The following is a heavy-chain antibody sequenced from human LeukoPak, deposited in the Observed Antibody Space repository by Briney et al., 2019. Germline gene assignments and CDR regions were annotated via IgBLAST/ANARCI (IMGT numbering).Heavy chain of an antibody. Sequence: GGSLRLSCAASGFTFSSYAMSWVRQAPGKGLEWVSAISGSGGSTHYADSVKGRFTISRDNAKNSLYLQMNSLRAEDTAVYYCARGHSSSYGFDYWGQGTLVTVSS. V-gene: IGHV3-23*01. CDR1: GFTFSSYA. CDR3: ARGHSSSYGFDY. D-gene: IGHD6-6*01. J-gene: IGHJ4*02. CDR2: ISGSGGST.